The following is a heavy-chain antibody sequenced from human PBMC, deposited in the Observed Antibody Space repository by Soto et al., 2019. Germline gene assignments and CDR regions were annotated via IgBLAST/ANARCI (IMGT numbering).Heavy chain of an antibody. CDR3: ARLSIAAAVVDY. Sequence: PSETLSLTCTVSDGSISSGDYYWSWIRQPPGKGLEWIGYIYYSGSTYYNPSLKSRVTISVDTSKNQFSLKLSSVTAADTAVYYCARLSIAAAVVDYWGQGTLVTVSS. CDR1: DGSISSGDYY. CDR2: IYYSGST. J-gene: IGHJ4*02. V-gene: IGHV4-30-4*01. D-gene: IGHD6-13*01.